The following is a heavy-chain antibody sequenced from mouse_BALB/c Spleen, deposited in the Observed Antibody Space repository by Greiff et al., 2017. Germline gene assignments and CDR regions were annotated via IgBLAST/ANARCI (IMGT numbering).Heavy chain of an antibody. D-gene: IGHD1-1*01. CDR3: ARGDYGSSYGYFDV. CDR1: GFNIKDYY. Sequence: VQLQQSGAELVRPGALVKLSCKASGFNIKDYYMHWVKQRTEQGLEWIGWIDPENGNTIYDPKFQGKASITADTSSNTAYLQLSSLSSEDTAVYYCARGDYGSSYGYFDVWGAGTTVTVSS. V-gene: IGHV14-1*02. J-gene: IGHJ1*01. CDR2: IDPENGNT.